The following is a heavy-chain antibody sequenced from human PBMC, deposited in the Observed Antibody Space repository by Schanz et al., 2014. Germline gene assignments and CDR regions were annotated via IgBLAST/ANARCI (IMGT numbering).Heavy chain of an antibody. CDR3: ARGRSLGWCDY. CDR1: GFTVNTNY. CDR2: MYINSGST. D-gene: IGHD2-21*01. J-gene: IGHJ4*02. Sequence: EVQLVESGGGLLQPGGSLRLSCAVSGFTVNTNYMSWVRQAPGKGLEWISSMYINSGSTQYADSVKGRFIISRDSSKNTLFLQMNSLRAEDTAVYYCARGRSLGWCDYWGQGTLVTVSS. V-gene: IGHV3-53*01.